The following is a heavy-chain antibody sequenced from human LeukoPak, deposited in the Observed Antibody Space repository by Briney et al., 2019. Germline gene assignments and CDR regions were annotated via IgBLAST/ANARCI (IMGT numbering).Heavy chain of an antibody. CDR3: ALLGYCSSTSCFRPPFYFDY. D-gene: IGHD2-2*01. CDR1: GGSISSSSYY. J-gene: IGHJ4*02. Sequence: PSETLSLTCTVSGGSISSSSYYWGWIRQPPGKGLEWIGSIYYSGSTYYNPSLKSRVTISVDTSKNPFSLKLSSVTAADTAVYYCALLGYCSSTSCFRPPFYFDYWGQGTLVTVSS. V-gene: IGHV4-39*01. CDR2: IYYSGST.